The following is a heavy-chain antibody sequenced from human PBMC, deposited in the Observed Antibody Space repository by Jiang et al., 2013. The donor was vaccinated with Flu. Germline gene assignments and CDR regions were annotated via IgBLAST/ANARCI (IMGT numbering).Heavy chain of an antibody. J-gene: IGHJ4*02. CDR1: GGSFSGYY. CDR3: ARGYYGLEYSSSLYYFDY. Sequence: GSGLVKPSETLSLTCAVYGGSFSGYYWSWIRQPPGKGLEWIGEINHSGSTNYNPSLKSRVTISVDTSKNQFSLKLSSVTAADTAVYYCARGYYGLEYSSSLYYFDYWGQGTLVTVSS. CDR2: INHSGST. D-gene: IGHD6-6*01. V-gene: IGHV4-34*01.